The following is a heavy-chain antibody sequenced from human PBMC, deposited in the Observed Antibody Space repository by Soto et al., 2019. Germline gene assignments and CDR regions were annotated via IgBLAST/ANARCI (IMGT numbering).Heavy chain of an antibody. Sequence: PSETLSLTCTVSGGSISSYYWSWIRQPPGKGLEWIGYIYYSGSTNYNPSLKSRVTISVDTSKNQFSLKLSSVTAADTAVYYCARSYSGSYYGGMDVWGQGTTVTVSS. V-gene: IGHV4-59*01. CDR2: IYYSGST. D-gene: IGHD1-26*01. J-gene: IGHJ6*02. CDR3: ARSYSGSYYGGMDV. CDR1: GGSISSYY.